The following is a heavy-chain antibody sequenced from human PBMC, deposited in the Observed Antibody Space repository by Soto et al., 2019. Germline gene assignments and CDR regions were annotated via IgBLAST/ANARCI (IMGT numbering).Heavy chain of an antibody. Sequence: SETLSLTCSVYGGSISGSYWSWIRQSPGKGLEWLGYVYYTGSTNYSPSLRSRVSISVDTSKNEFSLRLSSVTAADTAVYFCARSVAVPGAHIDYWGQGTQVTFSS. D-gene: IGHD6-19*01. CDR3: ARSVAVPGAHIDY. V-gene: IGHV4-59*01. CDR1: GGSISGSY. CDR2: VYYTGST. J-gene: IGHJ4*02.